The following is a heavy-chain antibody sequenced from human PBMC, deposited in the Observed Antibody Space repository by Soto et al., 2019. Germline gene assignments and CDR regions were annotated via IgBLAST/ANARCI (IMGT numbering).Heavy chain of an antibody. D-gene: IGHD3-16*02. CDR3: ARTVKYDYIWGSYRDAFDI. CDR1: GGSFSGYY. V-gene: IGHV4-34*01. CDR2: INHSGST. Sequence: QVQLQQWGAGLLKPSETLPLTCAVYGGSFSGYYWSWIRQPPGKGLEWIGEINHSGSTNYNPSLKSRVTISVDTSKNQFSLKLSSVTAADTAVYYCARTVKYDYIWGSYRDAFDIWGQGTMVTVSS. J-gene: IGHJ3*02.